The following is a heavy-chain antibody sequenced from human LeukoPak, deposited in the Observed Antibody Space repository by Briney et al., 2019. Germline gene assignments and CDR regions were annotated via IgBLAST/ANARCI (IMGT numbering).Heavy chain of an antibody. CDR3: AKGAYCSSTSCYADY. CDR2: ISGSGGSP. D-gene: IGHD2-2*01. J-gene: IGHJ4*02. CDR1: GFTFSSYA. V-gene: IGHV3-23*01. Sequence: PRRCLRLSCAASGFTFSSYAMSSVRQAPGKGLWWVSAISGSGGSPYYADSVKGRFTISRDNSKNTLYLQMNSLRAEDTAVYYCAKGAYCSSTSCYADYWGQGTLVAVSS.